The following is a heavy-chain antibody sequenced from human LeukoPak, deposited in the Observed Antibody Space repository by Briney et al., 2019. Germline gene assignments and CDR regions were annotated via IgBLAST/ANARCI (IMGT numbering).Heavy chain of an antibody. Sequence: PGGSLRLSCAASGFTFSSYGMHWVRQAPGKGLEWVAFIRYDGSNKYYADSVKGRFTISRDNSENTLYLQMNSLRAEDTAVYYCATDGVLLWFGEPRGWFDPWGQGTLVTVSS. V-gene: IGHV3-30*02. CDR3: ATDGVLLWFGEPRGWFDP. CDR2: IRYDGSNK. J-gene: IGHJ5*02. D-gene: IGHD3-10*01. CDR1: GFTFSSYG.